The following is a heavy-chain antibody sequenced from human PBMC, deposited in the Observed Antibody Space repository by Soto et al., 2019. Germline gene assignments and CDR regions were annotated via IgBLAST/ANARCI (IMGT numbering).Heavy chain of an antibody. D-gene: IGHD6-6*01. Sequence: QLQESGPGLVKPSGTLSLTCTVSSGSIGSGLWWNWVRQPPGKGLEWIGEIYHNGRANYNPSLKSRVSMSIDESKNQFSLQLTSVAAADTAVYFCARAARLSPFDCWGQGILVAVCS. CDR1: SGSIGSGLW. V-gene: IGHV4-4*02. CDR3: ARAARLSPFDC. J-gene: IGHJ4*02. CDR2: IYHNGRA.